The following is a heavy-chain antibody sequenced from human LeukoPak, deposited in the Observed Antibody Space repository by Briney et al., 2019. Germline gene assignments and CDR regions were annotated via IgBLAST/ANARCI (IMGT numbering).Heavy chain of an antibody. CDR2: IYYSGSA. D-gene: IGHD2/OR15-2a*01. CDR3: ARGRGRQTFSTYWFDP. V-gene: IGHV4-39*07. J-gene: IGHJ5*02. CDR1: GGSISSNNIY. Sequence: PSETLSLTCTVSGGSISSNNIYWNWIRQPPGKGLEWIASIYYSGSAYYNPSLKSRVTISVDTSKNQFSLNLSSVTAADTAVYYCARGRGRQTFSTYWFDPWGQGTLVTVSS.